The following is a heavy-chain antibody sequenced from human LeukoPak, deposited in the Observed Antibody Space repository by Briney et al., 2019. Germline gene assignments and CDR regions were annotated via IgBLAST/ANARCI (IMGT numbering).Heavy chain of an antibody. D-gene: IGHD6-19*01. V-gene: IGHV3-7*01. Sequence: GGSLRLSCAASGFTFNNCAMSWVRQAPGKGLEWVANIKQDGSEKYYVDSVKGRFTISRDNAKNSLYLQMNRLRAADTAVYYCARVEEQWLAHYYYYGMDVWGQGTTVTVSS. CDR1: GFTFNNCA. CDR2: IKQDGSEK. CDR3: ARVEEQWLAHYYYYGMDV. J-gene: IGHJ6*02.